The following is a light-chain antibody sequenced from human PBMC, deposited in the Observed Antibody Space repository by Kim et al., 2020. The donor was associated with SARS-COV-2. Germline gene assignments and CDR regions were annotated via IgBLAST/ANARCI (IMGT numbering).Light chain of an antibody. CDR3: AAWHDSLNGPV. CDR1: SSNIGINN. CDR2: SSD. Sequence: ELTQPPSASGTPGQRVIISCSGSSSNIGINNVHWYQQLPGTAPKLLIHSSDQRPSGVPDRFPGSKSGTSASLTISGLRSEDEADYYCAAWHDSLNGPVFGGGTQLTVL. V-gene: IGLV1-44*01. J-gene: IGLJ3*02.